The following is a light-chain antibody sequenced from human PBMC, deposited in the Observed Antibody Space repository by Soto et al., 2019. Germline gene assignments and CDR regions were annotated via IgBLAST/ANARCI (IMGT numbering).Light chain of an antibody. Sequence: IQLTQSPSSLSASVGDRVTITCRASQGISSYLAWYQQKPGKAPNLLIYAASTLPSGVPSRFSGSGSGTDFTLTISSLQPEDFATYYCQQYDSFSVTFGQGTKVDIK. CDR3: QQYDSFSVT. CDR2: AAS. J-gene: IGKJ1*01. CDR1: QGISSY. V-gene: IGKV1-9*01.